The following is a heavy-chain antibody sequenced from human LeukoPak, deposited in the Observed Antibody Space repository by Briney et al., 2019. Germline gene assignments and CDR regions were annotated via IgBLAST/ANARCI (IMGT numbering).Heavy chain of an antibody. J-gene: IGHJ5*02. V-gene: IGHV3-13*04. D-gene: IGHD2-2*01. Sequence: GGSLRLSCAASGFPFRTFDFHWVRQATGKGLEWVSSIGSAGDTYYPGSVKGRFTISRENAKNSLYLQMDGLRAADTALYFCARGSSLGFDPWGQGTLVTVSS. CDR3: ARGSSLGFDP. CDR1: GFPFRTFD. CDR2: IGSAGDT.